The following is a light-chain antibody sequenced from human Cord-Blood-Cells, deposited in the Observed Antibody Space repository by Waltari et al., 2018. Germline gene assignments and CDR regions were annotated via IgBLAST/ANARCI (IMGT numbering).Light chain of an antibody. CDR3: LLSYSSARVV. V-gene: IGLV7-46*01. CDR1: TGAVTSGHY. CDR2: DTS. Sequence: QAVVTQEPSLTVSPGGPVTLTCGSSTGAVTSGHYLFWFQQKPGQAPRTLIYDTSNKPSWTPARFSGSLLGGKAALTLSGAQPEDEAEYYCLLSYSSARVVFGGGTKLTVL. J-gene: IGLJ2*01.